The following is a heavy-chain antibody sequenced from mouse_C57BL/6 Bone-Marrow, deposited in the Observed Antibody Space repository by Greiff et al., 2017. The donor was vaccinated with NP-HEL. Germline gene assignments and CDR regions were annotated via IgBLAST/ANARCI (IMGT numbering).Heavy chain of an antibody. D-gene: IGHD1-1*01. CDR3: ASSPHYYGSSYWYFDV. J-gene: IGHJ1*03. Sequence: EVKLVESGGGLVQPGGSLSLSCAASGFTFTDYYMSWVRQPPGKALEWLGFIRNKANGYTTEYSASVKGRFTISRDNSQSILYLQMNALRAEDSATYDCASSPHYYGSSYWYFDVWGTGTTVTVSS. CDR2: IRNKANGYTT. CDR1: GFTFTDYY. V-gene: IGHV7-3*01.